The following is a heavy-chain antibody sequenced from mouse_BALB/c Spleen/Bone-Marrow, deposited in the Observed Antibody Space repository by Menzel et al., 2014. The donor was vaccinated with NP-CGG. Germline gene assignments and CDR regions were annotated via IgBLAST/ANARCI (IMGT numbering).Heavy chain of an antibody. Sequence: DVHLVESGGGLVQPGGSLKLSCAASGFTFSSYGMSWVRQTPDKRLELVATINSNGGSTYYPDSVKGRFTISRDNAKNTLYLQMSSLKSEDTAMYYCARDHYGSSYAMDYWGQGTSVTVSS. V-gene: IGHV5-6-3*01. CDR1: GFTFSSYG. CDR3: ARDHYGSSYAMDY. CDR2: INSNGGST. D-gene: IGHD1-1*01. J-gene: IGHJ4*01.